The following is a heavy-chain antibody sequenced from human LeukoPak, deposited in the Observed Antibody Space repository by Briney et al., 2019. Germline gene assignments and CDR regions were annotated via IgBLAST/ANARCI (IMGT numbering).Heavy chain of an antibody. CDR1: GFTFDDYA. V-gene: IGHV3-9*01. Sequence: PGGSLRLSCAASGFTFDDYAMHWVRQAPGKGLEWVSGISWNSGSIGYADSVKGRFTISRDNAKNSLYLQMNSLRAEDTALYYCAKADYYDSSGYPDYWGQGTLVTVSS. J-gene: IGHJ4*02. CDR3: AKADYYDSSGYPDY. D-gene: IGHD3-22*01. CDR2: ISWNSGSI.